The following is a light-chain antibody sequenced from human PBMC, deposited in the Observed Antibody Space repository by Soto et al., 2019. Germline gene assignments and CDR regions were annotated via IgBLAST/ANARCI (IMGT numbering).Light chain of an antibody. J-gene: IGKJ2*01. CDR2: DAS. CDR3: QQYNSYWYT. V-gene: IGKV1-5*01. CDR1: QSISSW. Sequence: DIQMTQSPSTLSASVGDRVTITCRASQSISSWLAWYQQKPGKAPKLLIYDASSLESGVPSRLSGSGSGTEFTLTISSLQPDDFATYYCQQYNSYWYTFGQATKVDIK.